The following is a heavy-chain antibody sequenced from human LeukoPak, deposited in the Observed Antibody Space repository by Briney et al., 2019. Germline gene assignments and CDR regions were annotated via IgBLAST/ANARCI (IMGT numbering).Heavy chain of an antibody. CDR2: ISGGGDKA. CDR3: AKDLALAGTGGGFDV. CDR1: GFTFTTYA. D-gene: IGHD6-19*01. J-gene: IGHJ3*01. V-gene: IGHV3-23*01. Sequence: GGPLRLSCAASGFTFTTYAINWVRQAPGKGLEWVSGISGGGDKAFYADSVNGRFTISRDNSENTVSLQMRSLRAEDTALYYCAKDLALAGTGGGFDVWGQGTRVAVSS.